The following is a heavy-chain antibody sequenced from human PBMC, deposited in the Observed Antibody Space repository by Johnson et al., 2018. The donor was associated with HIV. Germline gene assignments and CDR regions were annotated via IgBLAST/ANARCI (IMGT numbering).Heavy chain of an antibody. Sequence: EQLVESGGGVVQPGRSLRLSCAASGFTFDDYGMSWVRQAPGKGLEWVSGINWNGGSTGYADSVKGRFTISRDNAKNSLYLQMNSLRAEDTALYYCARDRYSSSSGAFDSWGQGTMVTVSS. CDR3: ARDRYSSSSGAFDS. D-gene: IGHD6-6*01. V-gene: IGHV3-20*04. CDR1: GFTFDDYG. J-gene: IGHJ3*02. CDR2: INWNGGST.